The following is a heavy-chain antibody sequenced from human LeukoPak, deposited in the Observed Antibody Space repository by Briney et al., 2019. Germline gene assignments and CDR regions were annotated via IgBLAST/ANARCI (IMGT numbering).Heavy chain of an antibody. D-gene: IGHD2-15*01. Sequence: KTSETLSLTCTVSGGSISSYYWSWIRQPPGKGLEWIGEINHSGSTNYNPSLKSRVTISVDTSKNQFSLKLSSVTAADTAVYYCARNGLYCSGGSCYYYFDYWGQGTLVTVSS. CDR2: INHSGST. J-gene: IGHJ4*02. V-gene: IGHV4-34*01. CDR3: ARNGLYCSGGSCYYYFDY. CDR1: GGSISSYY.